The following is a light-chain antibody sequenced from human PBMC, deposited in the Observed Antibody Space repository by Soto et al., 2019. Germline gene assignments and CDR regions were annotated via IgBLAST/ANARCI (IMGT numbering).Light chain of an antibody. CDR2: GAS. Sequence: EIVLTQSPGTLSLSPGERVTLSCRASQSVTSSYIAWYQQKSGQAPRLLLYGASSRATGIPDRFRGSGSGTDFTLTISRLEPEDFAVYYCQQYGSAPFTFGPGTKVDIK. V-gene: IGKV3-20*01. J-gene: IGKJ3*01. CDR1: QSVTSSY. CDR3: QQYGSAPFT.